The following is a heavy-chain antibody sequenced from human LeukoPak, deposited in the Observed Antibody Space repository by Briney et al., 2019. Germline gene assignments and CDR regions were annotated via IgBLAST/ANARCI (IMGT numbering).Heavy chain of an antibody. V-gene: IGHV3-30-3*01. CDR1: GFTFSSYA. CDR2: ISYDGSNK. D-gene: IGHD5-18*01. CDR3: ARDAVDTANAV. Sequence: GGSLRLSCAASGFTFSSYAMHWVRQAPGKGLEWVAVISYDGSNKYYADSVKARFTISRDNSKNTLYLQMNSLRAEDTAVYYCARDAVDTANAVWGQGTTVTVSS. J-gene: IGHJ6*02.